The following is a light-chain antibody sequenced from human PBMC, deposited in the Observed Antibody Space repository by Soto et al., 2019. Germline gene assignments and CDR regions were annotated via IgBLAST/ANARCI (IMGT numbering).Light chain of an antibody. CDR3: QKYSSSFRT. CDR1: QSVSNIY. CDR2: GES. J-gene: IGKJ1*01. Sequence: VLTQSPGTLSLSPGERATLSCRLSQSVSNIYIAWYQQKTGQDPRVLIYGESRRATGIPDRLSGSGSGTDLNLTISRLEPEDFAVYYCQKYSSSFRTFGQGTKVDIK. V-gene: IGKV3-20*01.